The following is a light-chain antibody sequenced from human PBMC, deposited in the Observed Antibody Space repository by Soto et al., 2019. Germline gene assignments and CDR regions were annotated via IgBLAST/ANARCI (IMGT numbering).Light chain of an antibody. J-gene: IGKJ1*01. CDR3: MQGTHWPWT. CDR1: QSLIHSDGDTY. CDR2: KVS. Sequence: DVVMTQSPLSLPVTLGQPASISCRSSQSLIHSDGDTYLNWFQQRPGQAPRRLIYKVSDRDSGVPDRFSGSASGTDFTLKISRVEAGDVGIYYCMQGTHWPWTFGQGTEVEIK. V-gene: IGKV2-30*02.